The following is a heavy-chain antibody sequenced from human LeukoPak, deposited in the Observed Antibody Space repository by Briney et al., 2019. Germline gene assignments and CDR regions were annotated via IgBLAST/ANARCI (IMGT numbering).Heavy chain of an antibody. J-gene: IGHJ4*02. CDR1: GFTFSTFA. CDR2: IGGSGNT. Sequence: GGSLRLSCAASGFTFSTFAVSWARQAPGKGLEWVSAIGGSGNTYYADSVKGRFTISRDNSMNTVYLQMNSLTAEDTAVYHCAGRGSGSYYRGQGTLVTVSS. V-gene: IGHV3-23*01. D-gene: IGHD3-10*01. CDR3: AGRGSGSYY.